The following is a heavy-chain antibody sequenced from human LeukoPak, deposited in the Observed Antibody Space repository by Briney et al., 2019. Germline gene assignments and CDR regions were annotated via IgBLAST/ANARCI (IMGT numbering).Heavy chain of an antibody. V-gene: IGHV3-30*04. CDR1: GFTFSSYA. D-gene: IGHD1-1*01. CDR2: ISYDGSNK. Sequence: PGGSLRLSCAASGFTFSSYAMHWVRQAPGKGLEWVAVISYDGSNKYYADSVKGRFTISRDNSKNTLYLQMNSLRAEDTAVYYCARGTRLRSPLDYWGQGTLVTVSS. CDR3: ARGTRLRSPLDY. J-gene: IGHJ4*02.